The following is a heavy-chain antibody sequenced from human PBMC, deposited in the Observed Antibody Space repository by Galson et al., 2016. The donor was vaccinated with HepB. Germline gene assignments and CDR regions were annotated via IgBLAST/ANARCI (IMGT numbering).Heavy chain of an antibody. D-gene: IGHD3-3*01. CDR2: ISYDGSNK. V-gene: IGHV3-30*04. Sequence: SLRLSCAASGFTFSPYAIHWVRQAPGKGLEWVAVISYDGSNKYYTDSVKGRFSISRDNSKNSLYLQMNSLRAEDTAVYYCARGGKGITIFGMIVHDVFDIWGQGTMVTVSS. J-gene: IGHJ3*02. CDR3: ARGGKGITIFGMIVHDVFDI. CDR1: GFTFSPYA.